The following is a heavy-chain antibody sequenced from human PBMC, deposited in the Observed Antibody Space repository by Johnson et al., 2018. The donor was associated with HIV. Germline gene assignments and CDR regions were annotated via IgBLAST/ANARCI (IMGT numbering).Heavy chain of an antibody. J-gene: IGHJ3*02. V-gene: IGHV3-15*01. CDR2: IKSKTDGGTT. D-gene: IGHD6-19*01. CDR3: TTARNRLWSTSGWTGFWAFDI. Sequence: VQLVESGGGLVKPWGSLRLSCAASGFTFSNAWMSWVRQAPGKGLEWVGRIKSKTDGGTTDYAAPVKGRLTISRDDSKNLLYLQMNSLKIEDTAVYYCTTARNRLWSTSGWTGFWAFDIWGQGTMVTVSS. CDR1: GFTFSNAW.